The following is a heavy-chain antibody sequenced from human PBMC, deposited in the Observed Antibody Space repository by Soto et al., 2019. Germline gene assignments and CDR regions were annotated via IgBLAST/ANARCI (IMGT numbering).Heavy chain of an antibody. D-gene: IGHD3-22*01. Sequence: PGGSLRLSCAASGFTFSSYAMHWVRQAPGKGLEWVAVISYDGSNKYYADSVKGRFTISRDNSKNTLYLQMNSLRAEDTAVYYCAKDIADNDYYDSSGYYYYWGQGTLVIVSS. CDR3: AKDIADNDYYDSSGYYYY. CDR2: ISYDGSNK. CDR1: GFTFSSYA. V-gene: IGHV3-30-3*01. J-gene: IGHJ4*02.